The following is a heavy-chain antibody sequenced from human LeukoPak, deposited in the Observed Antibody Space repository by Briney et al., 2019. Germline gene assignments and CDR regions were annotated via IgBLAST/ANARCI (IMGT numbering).Heavy chain of an antibody. CDR1: GGSFSGYY. V-gene: IGHV4-34*01. CDR2: INHSGST. J-gene: IGHJ4*02. CDR3: ARGEIAVAGTDY. D-gene: IGHD6-19*01. Sequence: SETLSLTCAVYGGSFSGYYWSWIRQPPGKGLEWIGEINHSGSTNYNPSLKSRVTISVDTSKNQFSLKLSSVTAADTAVYYCARGEIAVAGTDYWGQGTLVTVSS.